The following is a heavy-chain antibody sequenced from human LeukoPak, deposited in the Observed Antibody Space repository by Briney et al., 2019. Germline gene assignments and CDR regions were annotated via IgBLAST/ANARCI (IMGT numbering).Heavy chain of an antibody. V-gene: IGHV4-39*01. D-gene: IGHD2-2*03. J-gene: IGHJ6*02. CDR1: GGSISSSNYY. CDR3: ARHGCGGSTSCYATEGYYGMDV. Sequence: PSETLSLTCTVSGGSISSSNYYWGWIRQPPGKGLEWIGSIYYSGSTSYNPSLKSRVTISVDTSKNHFSLKLSFVTAADTAVYYCARHGCGGSTSCYATEGYYGMDVWGQGTTVTVSS. CDR2: IYYSGST.